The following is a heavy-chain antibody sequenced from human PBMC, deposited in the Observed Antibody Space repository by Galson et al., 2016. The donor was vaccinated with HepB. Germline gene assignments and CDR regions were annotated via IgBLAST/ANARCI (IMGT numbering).Heavy chain of an antibody. D-gene: IGHD3-3*01. CDR2: INSGTGNT. V-gene: IGHV1-3*01. Sequence: SVKVSCKASGYSFTSYAIHWVRQAPGQRLEWMGRINSGTGNTKYSQKFQDRFTITRDTAASTAYMELNSLRSEDTAVYYCSRVGGVTIFGMDPHPLVRFDYWGQGTLVTVSS. CDR3: SRVGGVTIFGMDPHPLVRFDY. CDR1: GYSFTSYA. J-gene: IGHJ4*02.